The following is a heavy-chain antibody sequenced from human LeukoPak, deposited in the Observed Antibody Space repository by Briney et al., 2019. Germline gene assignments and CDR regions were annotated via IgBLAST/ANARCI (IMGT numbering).Heavy chain of an antibody. Sequence: GGSLRLSCADPGFAFSSYGVNWVRQAPGKGQEWVSGIGASAGSTSYADSVEGRFTISRDNSRSTLHLQMNSLRAEDTAIYYCAMGAYGYGWGYWGQGTLVTVSS. CDR3: AMGAYGYGWGY. CDR2: IGASAGST. J-gene: IGHJ4*02. D-gene: IGHD5-18*01. CDR1: GFAFSSYG. V-gene: IGHV3-23*01.